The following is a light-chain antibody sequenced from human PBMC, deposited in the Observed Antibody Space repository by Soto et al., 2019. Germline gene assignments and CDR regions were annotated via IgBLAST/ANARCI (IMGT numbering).Light chain of an antibody. CDR3: LQFDKWPPRLT. Sequence: EIVLTQSPGTLSLSPGERATLSCRASQSVSSSFIAWYQQKPGQAPRLLIYGASNRATGVPAKFGGGGSGTDFTLTISSLQSEDFAVYYCLQFDKWPPRLTFGGGTKVDIK. V-gene: IGKV3-15*01. J-gene: IGKJ4*01. CDR1: QSVSSS. CDR2: GAS.